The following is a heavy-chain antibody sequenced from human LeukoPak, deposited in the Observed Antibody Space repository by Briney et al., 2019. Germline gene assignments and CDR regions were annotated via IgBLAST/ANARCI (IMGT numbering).Heavy chain of an antibody. V-gene: IGHV4-39*07. CDR2: IYYSGTT. CDR3: ARGWYYFDY. J-gene: IGHJ4*02. CDR1: GGSILSSSYY. Sequence: SETLSLTCTVSGGSILSSSYYWGWIRQPPGKGLEWIGSIYYSGTTDYNPSLKSRVTISVDTSKNQFSLKLSSVTAADTAVYYCARGWYYFDYWGQGTLVTVSS.